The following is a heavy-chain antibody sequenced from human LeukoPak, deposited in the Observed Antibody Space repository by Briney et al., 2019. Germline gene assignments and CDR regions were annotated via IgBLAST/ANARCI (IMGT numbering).Heavy chain of an antibody. Sequence: GASVKVSCKASGYTFTSYAIHWVRQAPGQRLEWMGWIHAGDGNAKYSQKFQGRVTITAGTSASTAYMELSSLRSEDTAVYYCARDSPYYYDSSGYYYGYFDYWGQGTLVTFSS. CDR1: GYTFTSYA. CDR3: ARDSPYYYDSSGYYYGYFDY. D-gene: IGHD3-22*01. V-gene: IGHV1-3*01. J-gene: IGHJ4*02. CDR2: IHAGDGNA.